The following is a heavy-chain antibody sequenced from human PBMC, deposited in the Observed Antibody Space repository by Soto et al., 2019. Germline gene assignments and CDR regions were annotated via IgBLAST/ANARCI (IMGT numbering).Heavy chain of an antibody. J-gene: IGHJ3*01. CDR2: SKRKTEGGTT. D-gene: IGHD1-26*01. Sequence: EVQLVESGGGLVKPGESLRLSCAASAYTFINAWMNWFRQAPGKGLAWVGRSKRKTEGGTTDYGAPVKGRFTISIDYSKNMLYLQMNSLKPEDTAVYYCVADRTLNSDYAFDLWGQGTMVTVS. CDR3: VADRTLNSDYAFDL. CDR1: AYTFINAW. V-gene: IGHV3-15*07.